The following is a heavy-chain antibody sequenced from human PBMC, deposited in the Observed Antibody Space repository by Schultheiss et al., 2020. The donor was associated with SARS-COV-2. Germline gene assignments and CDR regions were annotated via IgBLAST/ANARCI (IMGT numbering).Heavy chain of an antibody. J-gene: IGHJ5*02. CDR3: AREGIAAQNWFDP. Sequence: GGSLRLSCAASGFTFSSYSMNCVRQAPGKGLEWVSSISSSGSTIYYADSVKGRFTISRDNAKNSLYLQMNSLRAEDTAVYYCAREGIAAQNWFDPWGQGTLVTVSS. D-gene: IGHD6-13*01. V-gene: IGHV3-48*04. CDR2: ISSSGSTI. CDR1: GFTFSSYS.